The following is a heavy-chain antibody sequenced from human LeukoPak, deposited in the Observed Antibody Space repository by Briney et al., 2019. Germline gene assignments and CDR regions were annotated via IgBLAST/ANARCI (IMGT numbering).Heavy chain of an antibody. D-gene: IGHD5-18*01. Sequence: GGSLRLSCTASGFTFGDHAMSWFRQAPGKGLEWVGFIRSKAYGGTTEYAASVKGRFTISRDDSKSIAYLQMNSLKTEDTAVYYCIRDGYSYGYDPLGDYWGQGTLVTVSS. CDR2: IRSKAYGGTT. CDR3: IRDGYSYGYDPLGDY. CDR1: GFTFGDHA. V-gene: IGHV3-49*03. J-gene: IGHJ4*02.